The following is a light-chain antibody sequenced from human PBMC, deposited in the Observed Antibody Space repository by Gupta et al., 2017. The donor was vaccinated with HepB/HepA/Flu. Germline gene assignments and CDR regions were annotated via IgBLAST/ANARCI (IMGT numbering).Light chain of an antibody. CDR1: QGIRDD. CDR3: LQHNGYPLT. CDR2: TAS. Sequence: DIQMTQSPSSLSASVGDRVTITCRASQGIRDDLSWYQQKPGRAPKRLIYTASSLQNGVPSRLSGSGSGTEFTLTISSLQPEDSATYYCLQHNGYPLTFGQGTRLEI. J-gene: IGKJ5*01. V-gene: IGKV1-17*01.